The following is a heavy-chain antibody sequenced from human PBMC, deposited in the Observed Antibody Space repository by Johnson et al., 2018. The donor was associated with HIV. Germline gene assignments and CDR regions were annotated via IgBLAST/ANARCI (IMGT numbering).Heavy chain of an antibody. CDR3: ARDQSEVDAFDI. J-gene: IGHJ3*02. V-gene: IGHV3-30*04. Sequence: QVQLVESGGGVVQPGRSLRLSCAASGFTFSSYAMHWVRQAPGKGLAWVAVISSDGSHKYYADSVKGRFTISRDNSKNTLYLQMNSLRAEDTAVYYCARDQSEVDAFDIWGQGTMVTVSS. CDR1: GFTFSSYA. CDR2: ISSDGSHK.